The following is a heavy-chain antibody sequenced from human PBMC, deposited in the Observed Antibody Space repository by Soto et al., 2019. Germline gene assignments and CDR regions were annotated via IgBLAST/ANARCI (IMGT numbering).Heavy chain of an antibody. J-gene: IGHJ5*02. D-gene: IGHD6-19*01. CDR1: GYTFTSYG. Sequence: VNVSCKASGYTFTSYGISWVRQAPGQGLEWMGWISAYNGNTNYAQKLQGRVTMTTDTSTSTAYMELRSLRSDDTAVYYCASTRPPPAPIAVAGPYRDWFDPWGQGTLVTVSS. CDR2: ISAYNGNT. V-gene: IGHV1-18*01. CDR3: ASTRPPPAPIAVAGPYRDWFDP.